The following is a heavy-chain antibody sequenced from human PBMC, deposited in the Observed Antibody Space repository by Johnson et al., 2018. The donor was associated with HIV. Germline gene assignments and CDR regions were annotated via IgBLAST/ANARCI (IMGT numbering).Heavy chain of an antibody. CDR1: QFTFSSYA. CDR3: ARDRRGIFGVVPDREIAFDS. J-gene: IGHJ3*02. V-gene: IGHV3-30*04. CDR2: ISYDGSNK. Sequence: QVQLVESGGGVVRPGGSLRLSCAASQFTFSSYAMHWVRQAPGKGLEWVAVISYDGSNKYYADSVKGRFTISRDNSKNTLYLQMNSLRAEDTAVYYCARDRRGIFGVVPDREIAFDSWGQGTMVTVSS. D-gene: IGHD3-3*01.